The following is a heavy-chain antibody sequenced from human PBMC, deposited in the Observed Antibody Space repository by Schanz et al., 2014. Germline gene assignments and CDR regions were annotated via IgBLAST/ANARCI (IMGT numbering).Heavy chain of an antibody. V-gene: IGHV3-7*03. D-gene: IGHD3-10*01. J-gene: IGHJ4*02. CDR2: INPDGSGK. CDR1: GFNFGDYY. CDR3: ARTGSYYDY. Sequence: DVQLVESGGGLVQSGGSLRLSCAASGFNFGDYYMTWVRQAPGKGLESVAKINPDGSGKYYVVSVEGRFTISRDNAKNSLYLQMNSLTADDTAVYYCARTGSYYDYWGQGTLVTVSS.